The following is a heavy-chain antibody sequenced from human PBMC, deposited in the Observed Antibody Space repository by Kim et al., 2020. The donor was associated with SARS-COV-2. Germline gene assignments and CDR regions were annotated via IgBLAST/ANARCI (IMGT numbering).Heavy chain of an antibody. J-gene: IGHJ6*02. D-gene: IGHD6-25*01. CDR3: ARPGGSGGNFDYYGMDV. V-gene: IGHV1-46*01. Sequence: ASVKVSCKASGYTFTSYYMHWVRQAPGQGLEWMGIINPSGGSTSYAQKFQGRVTMTRDTSTSTVYMELSSLRSEDTAVYYCARPGGSGGNFDYYGMDVWGQGTTVTVSS. CDR1: GYTFTSYY. CDR2: INPSGGST.